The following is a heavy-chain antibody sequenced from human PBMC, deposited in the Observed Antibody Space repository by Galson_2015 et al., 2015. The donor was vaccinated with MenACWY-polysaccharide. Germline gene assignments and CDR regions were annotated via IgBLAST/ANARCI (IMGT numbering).Heavy chain of an antibody. CDR2: ISSSGDNT. D-gene: IGHD5/OR15-5a*01. CDR1: EFTFSSYP. J-gene: IGHJ4*02. CDR3: AKEKEPSKVSTRRGFDY. Sequence: SLRLSCAGSEFTFSSYPMSWVRQAPGKGLEWVSAISSSGDNTYYADSVKGRFTISRDNSKSTLYLQMNSLRAEDTAVYYCAKEKEPSKVSTRRGFDYWGQGTLVPVSS. V-gene: IGHV3-23*01.